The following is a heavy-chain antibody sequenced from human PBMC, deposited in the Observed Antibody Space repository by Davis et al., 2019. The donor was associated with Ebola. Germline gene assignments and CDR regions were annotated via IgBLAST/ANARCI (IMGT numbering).Heavy chain of an antibody. D-gene: IGHD6-19*01. J-gene: IGHJ4*02. CDR2: IRSKANSYAT. V-gene: IGHV3-73*01. CDR1: GFTVSCVY. Sequence: GGSLRLSCAASGFTVSCVYMHWVRQASGKGLEWVGRIRSKANSYATAYAASVKGRFTISRDDSKNTAYLQMNSLKTEDTAVYYCTSTSGRDDYWGQGTLVTVSS. CDR3: TSTSGRDDY.